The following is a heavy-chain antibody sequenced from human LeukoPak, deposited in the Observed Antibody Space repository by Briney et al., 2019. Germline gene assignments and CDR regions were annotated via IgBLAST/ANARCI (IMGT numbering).Heavy chain of an antibody. D-gene: IGHD3-9*01. CDR2: IWYDGSNK. J-gene: IGHJ4*02. CDR1: GLTFSSYG. V-gene: IGHV3-33*01. Sequence: GRSLRLSCAASGLTFSSYGMHWVRRAPGKGLEWVAVIWYDGSNKYYADSVKGRFTISRDNSKNTLYLQMNSLRAEDTAVYYCARGGDYDILTGYYTTPPFDYWGQGTLVTVSS. CDR3: ARGGDYDILTGYYTTPPFDY.